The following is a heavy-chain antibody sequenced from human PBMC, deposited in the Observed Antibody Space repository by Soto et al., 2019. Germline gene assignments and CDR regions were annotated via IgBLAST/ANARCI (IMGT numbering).Heavy chain of an antibody. Sequence: GESLKISCTGFGYTYTTFWISWVHQMPGRGLEWMGRIDPRDSYTNYSPSFQGHVTISVDKSISTAYLQWGSLKASDTAMYYCARLYCSSSTCDSWFDPWGQGTLVTVSS. J-gene: IGHJ5*02. CDR2: IDPRDSYT. D-gene: IGHD2-2*01. CDR3: ARLYCSSSTCDSWFDP. V-gene: IGHV5-10-1*01. CDR1: GYTYTTFW.